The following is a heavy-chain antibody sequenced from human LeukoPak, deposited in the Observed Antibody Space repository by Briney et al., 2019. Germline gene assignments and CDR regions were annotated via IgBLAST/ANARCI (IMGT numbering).Heavy chain of an antibody. V-gene: IGHV4-59*01. CDR1: GGSINNYY. CDR2: VYHSGST. J-gene: IGHJ5*02. Sequence: SETLSLTCTVSGGSINNYYWSWIRQPPGKGLEWIGYVYHSGSTNGNPSLKSRVTISVDTSKNQFSLKLSSVTAADTAVYYCARDRCGGDCYSFNNWFDPWGQGTLVTVSS. D-gene: IGHD2-21*02. CDR3: ARDRCGGDCYSFNNWFDP.